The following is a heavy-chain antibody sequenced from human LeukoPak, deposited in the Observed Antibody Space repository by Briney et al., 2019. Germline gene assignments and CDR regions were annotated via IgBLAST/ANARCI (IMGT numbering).Heavy chain of an antibody. CDR2: INPNSGGT. Sequence: GASVKVSCKASGYTFTGYYMHWVRQAPGQGLEWMGWINPNSGGTNYAQKFQGRVTMTRDTSISTAYMELSRLRSDDTAVYYCARIAARPEKGRSFDIWGQGTMVTVSS. D-gene: IGHD6-6*01. J-gene: IGHJ3*02. V-gene: IGHV1-2*02. CDR3: ARIAARPEKGRSFDI. CDR1: GYTFTGYY.